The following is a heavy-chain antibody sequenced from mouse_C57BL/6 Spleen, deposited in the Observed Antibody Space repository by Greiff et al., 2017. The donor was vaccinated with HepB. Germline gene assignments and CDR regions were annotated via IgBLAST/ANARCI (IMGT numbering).Heavy chain of an antibody. CDR3: ARWENQMYFDY. CDR2: INPSSGYT. V-gene: IGHV1-4*01. D-gene: IGHD4-1*01. Sequence: QVQLKQSGAELARPGASVKMSCKASGYTFTSYTMHWVKQRPGQGLEWIGYINPSSGYTKYNQKVKDKATLTADKSSSTAYMQLSSLTSEDSAVYYCARWENQMYFDYWGQGTTLTVSS. J-gene: IGHJ2*01. CDR1: GYTFTSYT.